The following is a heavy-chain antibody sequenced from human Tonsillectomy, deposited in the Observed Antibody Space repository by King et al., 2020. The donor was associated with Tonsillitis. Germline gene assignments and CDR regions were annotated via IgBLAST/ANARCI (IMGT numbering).Heavy chain of an antibody. CDR2: LYSEGTT. CDR3: ASGTRPGYFQH. V-gene: IGHV3-53*01. CDR1: GFPVSSNY. J-gene: IGHJ1*01. Sequence: VQLVESGGGLIQPGGSLRLSCAASGFPVSSNYMSWVRQAPGKGLEWVSLLYSEGTTYYAHSVRGRFTISRDNSKNTLYLQMNSLRAEDTAVYYCASGTRPGYFQHWGQGTLVTVST.